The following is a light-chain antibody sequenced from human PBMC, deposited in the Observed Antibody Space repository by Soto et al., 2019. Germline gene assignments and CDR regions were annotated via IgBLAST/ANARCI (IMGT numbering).Light chain of an antibody. V-gene: IGKV3-11*02. CDR1: QSISRY. Sequence: ETVLTQSPAILSLSPGERATLFCRASQSISRYLALYQHKPGRHPTRLIIDAASSGASALAERCGGGGARNDILLIISRVEEDYVVDYYWQRSNWPPWTFGQGTRVEIK. CDR3: WQRSNWPPWT. CDR2: DAAS. J-gene: IGKJ1*01.